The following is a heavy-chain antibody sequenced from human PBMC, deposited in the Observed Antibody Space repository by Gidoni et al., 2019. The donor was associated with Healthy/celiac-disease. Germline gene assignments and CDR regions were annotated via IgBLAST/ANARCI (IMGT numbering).Heavy chain of an antibody. CDR1: GFTFSNAW. CDR3: TTDFRPQGYCSGGSCYSVY. Sequence: EVQLVESGGGLVKPGGSLRLSCAASGFTFSNAWMSWVRQAPGKGLEWVGRIKSKTDGGTTDYAAPVKGRFTISRDDSKNTLYLQMNSLKTEDTAVYYCTTDFRPQGYCSGGSCYSVYWGQGTLVTVSS. V-gene: IGHV3-15*01. J-gene: IGHJ4*02. CDR2: IKSKTDGGTT. D-gene: IGHD2-15*01.